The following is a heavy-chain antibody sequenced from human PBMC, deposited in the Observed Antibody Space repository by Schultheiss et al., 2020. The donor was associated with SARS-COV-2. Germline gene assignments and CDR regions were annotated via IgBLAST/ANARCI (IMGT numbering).Heavy chain of an antibody. CDR1: GGSISSSSYY. CDR3: ARQPSRTRSGLDY. D-gene: IGHD2-2*01. Sequence: SETLSLTCTVSGGSISSSSYYWGWIRQPPGKGLEWIGSIYYSGSTYYNPSLKSRVTISVDTSKNQFSLRLTSLTAADTALYYCARQPSRTRSGLDYWGQGILVTVSS. J-gene: IGHJ4*02. CDR2: IYYSGST. V-gene: IGHV4-39*07.